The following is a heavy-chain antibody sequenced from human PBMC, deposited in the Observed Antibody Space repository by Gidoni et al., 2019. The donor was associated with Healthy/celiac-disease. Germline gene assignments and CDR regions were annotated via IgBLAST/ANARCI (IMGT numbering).Heavy chain of an antibody. Sequence: QVQLQESGPGLVKPSETLSLTCTVPGGSISSYYWRWIRQPPGKGLEWIGYIYYSGRTNYTPSRKSRVTISVDTSKNQFSLKLSSVTAADTAVYYCASRSGLDAFDIWGQGTMVTVSS. CDR1: GGSISSYY. CDR3: ASRSGLDAFDI. V-gene: IGHV4-59*08. J-gene: IGHJ3*02. D-gene: IGHD2-15*01. CDR2: IYYSGRT.